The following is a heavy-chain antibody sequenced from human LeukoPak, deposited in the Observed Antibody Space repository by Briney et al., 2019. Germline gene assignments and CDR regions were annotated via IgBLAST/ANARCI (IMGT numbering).Heavy chain of an antibody. CDR2: IQYDGYNK. V-gene: IGHV3-30*02. CDR3: ARDLVELRGPFDC. CDR1: GFTFNNYG. Sequence: GGSLRLSCAASGFTFNNYGIHWVRQAPGKGLEWVTFIQYDGYNKYYADSVKGRFTISRDNTKNSLYLQMSSLRAEDTAVYYCARDLVELRGPFDCWGQGSLVTVSS. J-gene: IGHJ4*02. D-gene: IGHD2-15*01.